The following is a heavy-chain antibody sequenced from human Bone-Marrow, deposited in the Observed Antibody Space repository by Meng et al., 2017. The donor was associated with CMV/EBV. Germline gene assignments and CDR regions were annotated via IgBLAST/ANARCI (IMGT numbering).Heavy chain of an antibody. Sequence: TLSLTCAISGDSVSSNSAGWNWIRQSPSRGLEWLGRTYYRSKWNNDYAVSVKSRITINPDTSKNQFSLQLNSVTPEDTAVYYCTRTSAGWYSDHWGQGTLVTVSS. D-gene: IGHD6-19*01. J-gene: IGHJ4*02. CDR1: GDSVSSNSAG. CDR2: TYYRSKWNN. V-gene: IGHV6-1*01. CDR3: TRTSAGWYSDH.